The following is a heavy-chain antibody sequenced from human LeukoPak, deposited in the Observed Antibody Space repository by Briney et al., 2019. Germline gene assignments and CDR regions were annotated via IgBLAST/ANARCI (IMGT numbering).Heavy chain of an antibody. D-gene: IGHD3-22*01. CDR2: ISSRSRTI. J-gene: IGHJ4*02. CDR1: GFTFSSYE. CDR3: ARDTYYYDSSGYYLMGGFDY. V-gene: IGHV3-48*01. Sequence: GGSLRLSCAASGFTFSSYEMNWVRQAPGKGLEWVSYISSRSRTIYYADSVKGRFTISRDNAKNSLYLQMNSLRAEDTAVYYCARDTYYYDSSGYYLMGGFDYWGQGTLVTVSS.